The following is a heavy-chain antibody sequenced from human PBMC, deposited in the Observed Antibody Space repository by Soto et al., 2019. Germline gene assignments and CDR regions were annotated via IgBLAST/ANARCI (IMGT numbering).Heavy chain of an antibody. V-gene: IGHV4-59*01. Sequence: PSETLSLTCTVSGGSISSYYWGWIRQPPGKGLEWIGYIYYSGSTNYNPSLKSRVTISVDTSKNQFSLKLSSVTAADTAVYYCARSVDIVATIFGYWGQVTLVTVSS. CDR2: IYYSGST. CDR3: ARSVDIVATIFGY. CDR1: GGSISSYY. D-gene: IGHD5-12*01. J-gene: IGHJ4*02.